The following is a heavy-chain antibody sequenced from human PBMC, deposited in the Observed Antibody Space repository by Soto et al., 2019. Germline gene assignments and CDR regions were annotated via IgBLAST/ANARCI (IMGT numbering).Heavy chain of an antibody. J-gene: IGHJ4*02. CDR1: GFTFDDYA. Sequence: PGGSLRLSCAASGFTFDDYAMHWVRQAPGKGLEWVSGISWNSGSIGYADSVKGRFTISRDNAKNSLYLRMNSLRAEDTALYYCAKDSIRYFDWLFHYWGQGTLVTVSS. V-gene: IGHV3-9*01. D-gene: IGHD3-9*01. CDR3: AKDSIRYFDWLFHY. CDR2: ISWNSGSI.